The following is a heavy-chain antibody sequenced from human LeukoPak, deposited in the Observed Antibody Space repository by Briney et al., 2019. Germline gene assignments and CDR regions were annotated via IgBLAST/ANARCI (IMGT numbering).Heavy chain of an antibody. Sequence: PGGSLRLSCAASGFTVSSNYMSWVRQAPGKGLEWVSVIYSGGSTYFADSVKGRFTISRDNSMNTLYLQMNSLRAEDTAVYYCAKDFVYPDLFDYWGQGTLVTVSS. J-gene: IGHJ4*02. CDR3: AKDFVYPDLFDY. V-gene: IGHV3-66*01. D-gene: IGHD5/OR15-5a*01. CDR2: IYSGGST. CDR1: GFTVSSNY.